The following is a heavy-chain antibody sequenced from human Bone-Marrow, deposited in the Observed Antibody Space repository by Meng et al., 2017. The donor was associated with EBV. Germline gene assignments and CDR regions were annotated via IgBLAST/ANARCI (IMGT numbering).Heavy chain of an antibody. Sequence: HVELVQSGAEVKKPGASVKVSCKASGYTFTSYAIHWVRQAPGQGLEWMGWINAGNGNTKYSQKFQGRVTITGDTSASTAYMDLNSLKSEDTAVYYCARADIPAAIFWYFDLWGRGTLVTVSS. CDR1: GYTFTSYA. V-gene: IGHV1-3*01. J-gene: IGHJ2*01. CDR2: INAGNGNT. CDR3: ARADIPAAIFWYFDL. D-gene: IGHD2-2*01.